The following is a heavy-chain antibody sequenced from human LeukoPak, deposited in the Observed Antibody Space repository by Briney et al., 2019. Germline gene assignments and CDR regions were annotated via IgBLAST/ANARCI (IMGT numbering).Heavy chain of an antibody. CDR2: IFYSGST. D-gene: IGHD6-13*01. J-gene: IGHJ4*02. CDR1: GGSISRGKDF. V-gene: IGHV4-39*01. CDR3: PRRGITYSSIFFEF. Sequence: SETLSLTCTVSGGSISRGKDFWGWIRQPPGKGLEWIGSIFYSGSTYYNPSLKSRVTISVDTSRNEFSLKVMSSTVADTAFYYCPRRGITYSSIFFEFWGQGALVTVSS.